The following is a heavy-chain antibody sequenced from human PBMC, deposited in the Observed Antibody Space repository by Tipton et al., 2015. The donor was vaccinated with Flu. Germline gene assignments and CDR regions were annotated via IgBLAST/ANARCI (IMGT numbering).Heavy chain of an antibody. Sequence: TLSLTCTVSGGSISSSSYYWGWIRQPPGKGLEWIGSIYYSGSTYYNPSLKSRVTISVDTSKNQFSLKLSSVTAADTAVYYCSSWVPAAYRYAFDIWGQGTMVTVSS. D-gene: IGHD2-2*01. V-gene: IGHV4-39*01. J-gene: IGHJ3*02. CDR2: IYYSGST. CDR3: SSWVPAAYRYAFDI. CDR1: GGSISSSSYY.